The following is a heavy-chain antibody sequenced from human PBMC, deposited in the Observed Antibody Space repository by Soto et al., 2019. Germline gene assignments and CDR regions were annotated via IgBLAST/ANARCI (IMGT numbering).Heavy chain of an antibody. CDR3: ARVTFTPNWFDS. V-gene: IGHV4-30-4*01. CDR1: GDSISSPDYY. D-gene: IGHD3-16*01. CDR2: VYYRGSI. Sequence: SETLSLTCTVSGDSISSPDYYWSWVRQAPGKGLELIGYVYYRGSIYYTPSFESRVSISIDTSKNQFSLRLTSVTAADSAVYFCARVTFTPNWFDSWGQGILVTVSS. J-gene: IGHJ5*01.